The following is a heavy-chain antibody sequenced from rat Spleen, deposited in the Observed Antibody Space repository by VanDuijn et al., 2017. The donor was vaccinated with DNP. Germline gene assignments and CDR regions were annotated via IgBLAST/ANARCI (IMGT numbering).Heavy chain of an antibody. CDR1: GFTFSNFY. Sequence: EVRLVESGGDLVQPGRSMKLSCAASGFTFSNFYMAWVRQAPTEGLEWVAAISPDGGNTYFRDSVKGRFTISRDNARGTLYLQMDSLRSEETATYYCTIYYNTGDNWFAYWGQGTLVTVSS. D-gene: IGHD1-1*01. J-gene: IGHJ3*01. CDR2: ISPDGGNT. CDR3: TIYYNTGDNWFAY. V-gene: IGHV5S11*01.